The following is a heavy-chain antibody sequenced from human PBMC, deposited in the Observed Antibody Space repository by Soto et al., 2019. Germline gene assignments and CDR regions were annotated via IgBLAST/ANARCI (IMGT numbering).Heavy chain of an antibody. CDR1: GYIFTGYH. Sequence: QVHLVQSGAEVKKPGASVKVSCKASGYIFTGYHIHWVRQAPGRGLEWMGWINPNSGDTEYAQNFQCRVTVLRDTSVNLVYMEMSGLMSDDTAVYYCARDARGTRGFDEMDIWGQGTTVTVSS. CDR3: ARDARGTRGFDEMDI. V-gene: IGHV1-2*02. J-gene: IGHJ6*02. CDR2: INPNSGDT. D-gene: IGHD3-9*01.